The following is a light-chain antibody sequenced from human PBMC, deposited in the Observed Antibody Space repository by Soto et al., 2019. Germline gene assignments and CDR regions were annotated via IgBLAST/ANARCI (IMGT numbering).Light chain of an antibody. Sequence: DIVLTQSPGTLSLSPWERATLSCRASQSVSSNYLAWYQQKPGQAPRLLIYGASSRATGIPDRFSGSGSGTDFTLTIRRLEPEDFAVYYCQQYGSSYPWTFGQGTKVDIK. CDR2: GAS. CDR3: QQYGSSYPWT. J-gene: IGKJ1*01. CDR1: QSVSSNY. V-gene: IGKV3-20*01.